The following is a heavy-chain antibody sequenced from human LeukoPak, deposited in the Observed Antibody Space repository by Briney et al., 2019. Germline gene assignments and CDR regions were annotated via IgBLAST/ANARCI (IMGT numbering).Heavy chain of an antibody. CDR3: ARHQGVIVGATRDAFDI. D-gene: IGHD1-26*01. V-gene: IGHV1-69*04. CDR1: GGTFSSYA. J-gene: IGHJ3*02. Sequence: SVKVSCKASGGTFSSYAISWVRQAPGQGLEWMGRIIPILGIANYAQKFQGRVTITADKSTSTAYMELSSLRSEDTAVYYCARHQGVIVGATRDAFDIWGQGTMVTVSS. CDR2: IIPILGIA.